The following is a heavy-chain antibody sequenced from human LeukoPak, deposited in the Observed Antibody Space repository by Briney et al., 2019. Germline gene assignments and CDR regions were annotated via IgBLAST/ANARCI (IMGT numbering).Heavy chain of an antibody. CDR1: GGSISSYY. CDR3: ARRVPDAFDI. J-gene: IGHJ3*02. D-gene: IGHD2-2*01. Sequence: SETLSLTCTVSGGSISSYYWSWIRQPSGKGLEWIGYIYYSGSTNYNPSLKSRVTISVDTSKNQFSLKLSSVTAADTAVYYCARRVPDAFDIWGQGTMVTVSS. V-gene: IGHV4-59*01. CDR2: IYYSGST.